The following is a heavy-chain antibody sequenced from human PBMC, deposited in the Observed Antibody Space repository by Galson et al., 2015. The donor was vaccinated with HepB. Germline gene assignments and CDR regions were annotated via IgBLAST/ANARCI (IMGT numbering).Heavy chain of an antibody. CDR3: ARDSSDYYESSGFYYGFDF. D-gene: IGHD3-22*01. V-gene: IGHV3-33*01. Sequence: LRLSCAASGFIFTIYGMHWFRQAPGKGLEWVAVIWYDGSNKYYADSVKGRFTISRDNSKNTVYLQMNSLGAEDTAVYYCARDSSDYYESSGFYYGFDFWGQGTLVTVSS. CDR2: IWYDGSNK. J-gene: IGHJ4*02. CDR1: GFIFTIYG.